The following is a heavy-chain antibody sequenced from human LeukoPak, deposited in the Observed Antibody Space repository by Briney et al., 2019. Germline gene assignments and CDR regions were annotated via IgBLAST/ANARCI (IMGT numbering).Heavy chain of an antibody. CDR2: IRSKANNYAT. D-gene: IGHD4-23*01. J-gene: IGHJ4*02. V-gene: IGHV3-73*01. CDR3: TKHPSDDGGAIDY. CDR1: GFTFSGSA. Sequence: GGSLRLSCAASGFTFSGSAMHCVRQASGTGLEWVGRIRSKANNYATAYAASVKGRFTISRDDSKNTAYLQMNSLKTEDTAVYYCTKHPSDDGGAIDYWGQGTLVTVSS.